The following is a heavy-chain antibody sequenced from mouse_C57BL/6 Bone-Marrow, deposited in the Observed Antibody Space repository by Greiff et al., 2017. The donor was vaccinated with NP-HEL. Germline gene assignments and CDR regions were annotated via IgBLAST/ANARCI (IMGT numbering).Heavy chain of an antibody. CDR1: GFNIKDDY. CDR3: TTYDYFWFAY. D-gene: IGHD2-4*01. J-gene: IGHJ3*01. V-gene: IGHV14-4*01. CDR2: IDPENGDT. Sequence: VQLQQSGAELVRPGASVKLSCTASGFNIKDDYMHWVKQRPEQGLECIGWIDPENGDTEYVSKFQGKATITADTSSNTAYLQLSSLTSEDTAVYYCTTYDYFWFAYWGQGTLVTVSA.